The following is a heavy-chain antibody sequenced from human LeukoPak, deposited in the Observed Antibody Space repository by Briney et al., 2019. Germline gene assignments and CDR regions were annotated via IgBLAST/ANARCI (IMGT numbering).Heavy chain of an antibody. D-gene: IGHD3-10*01. CDR2: INHSGSI. V-gene: IGHV4-38-2*02. Sequence: SETLSLTCTVSGFSISCRYYWDWIRQPPGKRREAIGSINHSGSIYYNPSLKSRFTMSADTSKTQFSLILSSATAAGTAVYYCARVDATMIRAFDTWGQGTMVTVSS. CDR3: ARVDATMIRAFDT. CDR1: GFSISCRYY. J-gene: IGHJ3*02.